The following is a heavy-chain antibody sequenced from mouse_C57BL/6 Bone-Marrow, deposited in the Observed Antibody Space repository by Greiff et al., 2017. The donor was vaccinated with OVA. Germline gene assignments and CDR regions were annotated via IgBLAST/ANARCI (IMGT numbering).Heavy chain of an antibody. J-gene: IGHJ2*01. CDR1: GYTFTSYW. Sequence: QVQLQQSGAEIVKPGASVKMSCKASGYTFTSYWITWVKQRPGQGLEWIGDIYPGSGSTNYNEKFKSKATLTVDTSSSTAYMQLSSLTSEDSAVYYCARSYDYPDYWGQGTTLTVSS. CDR2: IYPGSGST. CDR3: ARSYDYPDY. D-gene: IGHD2-4*01. V-gene: IGHV1-55*01.